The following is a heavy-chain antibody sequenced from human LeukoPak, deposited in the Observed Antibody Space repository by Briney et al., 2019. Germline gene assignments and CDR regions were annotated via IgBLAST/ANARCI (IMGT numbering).Heavy chain of an antibody. J-gene: IGHJ5*02. CDR2: LHPNSGTA. CDR1: GYTFTNYD. CDR3: AREVSGYDFWSGYYMDCWFDP. Sequence: ASVKVSCKASGYTFTNYDINWVRQATGQGLEWMGWLHPNSGTAGYAQNFQGRVTITGDTSMSTAYMELSSLRSEDTAVYYCAREVSGYDFWSGYYMDCWFDPWGQGTLVTVSS. D-gene: IGHD3-3*01. V-gene: IGHV1-8*03.